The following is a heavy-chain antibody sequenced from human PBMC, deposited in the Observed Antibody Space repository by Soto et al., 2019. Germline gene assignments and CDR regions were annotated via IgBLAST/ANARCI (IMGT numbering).Heavy chain of an antibody. D-gene: IGHD6-25*01. CDR1: SFSGSQ. J-gene: IGHJ4*02. Sequence: SFSGSQWTWFRQPPGKGLEWIGEINHSGGTNYNASLESRVTISLDTSKNQFSLRLTSVTAADTAVYYCARGWRAAFVYWGQGTLVTVS. CDR3: ARGWRAAFVY. CDR2: INHSGGT. V-gene: IGHV4-34*01.